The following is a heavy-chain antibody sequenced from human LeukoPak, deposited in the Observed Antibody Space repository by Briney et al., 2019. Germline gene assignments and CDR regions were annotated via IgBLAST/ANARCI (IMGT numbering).Heavy chain of an antibody. J-gene: IGHJ1*01. CDR1: GFTFSSYA. Sequence: GGSLRLSCAASGFTFSSYAMSWVRQAPGKGLEWVSGIRGNGVTTYYADSVKGRFTISRDNSKNTLYLQMSSLGAEDTAVYFCAKDDAWGRYQDWGQGTLVTVSS. CDR3: AKDDAWGRYQD. CDR2: IRGNGVTT. D-gene: IGHD3-16*01. V-gene: IGHV3-23*01.